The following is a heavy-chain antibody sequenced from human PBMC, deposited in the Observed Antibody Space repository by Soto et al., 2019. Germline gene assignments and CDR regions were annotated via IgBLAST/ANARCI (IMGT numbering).Heavy chain of an antibody. D-gene: IGHD6-6*01. CDR1: GGSISSGGYY. V-gene: IGHV4-31*03. Sequence: QVQLQESGPGLVKPSQTLSLTCTVSGGSISSGGYYWSWIRQHPGKGLEWIGSIYYSVSTYYNPSLKSRVTISVDTAKNQFALKLSSVTAADTAVYYCASDEYSSSSVGFNYWGQGTLVTVSS. J-gene: IGHJ4*02. CDR2: IYYSVST. CDR3: ASDEYSSSSVGFNY.